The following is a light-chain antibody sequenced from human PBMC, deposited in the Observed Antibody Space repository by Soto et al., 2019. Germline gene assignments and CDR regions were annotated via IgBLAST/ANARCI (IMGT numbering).Light chain of an antibody. V-gene: IGLV1-40*01. CDR3: QSYDTSLSGPSYV. J-gene: IGLJ1*01. CDR2: GNT. CDR1: SSNIGAGYD. Sequence: QSALTQPPSVSGAPGQRVTISCTGSSSNIGAGYDIHWYLQLPGTAPKLLIYGNTHRPSGVPDRFSGSKSGTSASLAITGLQAEDEADYYCQSYDTSLSGPSYVFGSGTKLTVL.